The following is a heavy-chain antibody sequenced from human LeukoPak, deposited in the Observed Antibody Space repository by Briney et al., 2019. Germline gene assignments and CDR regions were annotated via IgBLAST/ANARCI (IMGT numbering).Heavy chain of an antibody. Sequence: PGGSLRLSCAASGFTFSNAWMSWVRQAPGKGLEYVSAISSNGGSTYYANSVKGRFTISRDNSKNTLYLQMGSLRAEDMAVYYCARGHFDWLLYLDYWGQGTLVTVSS. CDR3: ARGHFDWLLYLDY. D-gene: IGHD3-9*01. V-gene: IGHV3-64*01. CDR1: GFTFSNAW. J-gene: IGHJ4*02. CDR2: ISSNGGST.